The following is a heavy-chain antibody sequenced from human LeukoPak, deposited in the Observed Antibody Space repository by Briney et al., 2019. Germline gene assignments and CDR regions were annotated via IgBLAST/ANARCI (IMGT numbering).Heavy chain of an antibody. D-gene: IGHD3-22*01. J-gene: IGHJ4*02. Sequence: PGGSLRLSCAASGLTFSSHAMSWVRQAPGKALEWVSAISGSGGSTYYADYVKGRFTISRDNSKNTLYLQMNSLRAEDTAVYYCAKDQDSSGNYWGYFDYWGQGTLVTVSS. CDR2: ISGSGGST. V-gene: IGHV3-23*01. CDR1: GLTFSSHA. CDR3: AKDQDSSGNYWGYFDY.